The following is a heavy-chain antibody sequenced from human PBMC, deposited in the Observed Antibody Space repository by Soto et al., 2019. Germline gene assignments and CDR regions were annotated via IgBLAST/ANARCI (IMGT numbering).Heavy chain of an antibody. CDR2: IYYSGTT. CDR3: ARLYGSGSYQFYGMDV. V-gene: IGHV4-39*01. J-gene: IGHJ6*02. Sequence: PSETLSLTCTVSGGSISSSSYYWGWIRQPPGKGLEWIGSIYYSGTTYYNPSLKSRVTMSVDTSKNQFSLRLSSVTAADTAMYYCARLYGSGSYQFYGMDVWGQGTTVTVSS. CDR1: GGSISSSSYY. D-gene: IGHD3-10*01.